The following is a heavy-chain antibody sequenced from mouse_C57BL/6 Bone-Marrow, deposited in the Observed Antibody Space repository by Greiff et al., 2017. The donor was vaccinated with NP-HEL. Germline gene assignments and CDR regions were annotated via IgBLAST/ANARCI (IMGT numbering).Heavy chain of an antibody. CDR2: INPYNGGT. V-gene: IGHV1-19*01. CDR3: ARITTVVGTY. Sequence: EVQLQQSGPVLVKPGASVKMSCKASGYTFTDYYMNWVKQSPGKGLEWIGVINPYNGGTSYNEKFKGKATLTVDKSSSTAYMELNSLTSEDSAVYYCARITTVVGTYWGQGTLVTVSA. J-gene: IGHJ3*01. D-gene: IGHD1-1*01. CDR1: GYTFTDYY.